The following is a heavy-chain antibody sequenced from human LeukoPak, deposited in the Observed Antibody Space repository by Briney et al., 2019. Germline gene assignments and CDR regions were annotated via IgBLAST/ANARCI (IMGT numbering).Heavy chain of an antibody. CDR3: ARGVYSYGFNWFDP. V-gene: IGHV4-59*01. CDR1: GGSISSYY. Sequence: SETLSLTCTVSGGSISSYYWSWIRQPPGKGLEWIGYIYYSGSTNYNPSLTSRVTISVDTSKNQFSLKLRSVTAADTAVYYCARGVYSYGFNWFDPWGQGTLVTVSS. CDR2: IYYSGST. D-gene: IGHD5-18*01. J-gene: IGHJ5*02.